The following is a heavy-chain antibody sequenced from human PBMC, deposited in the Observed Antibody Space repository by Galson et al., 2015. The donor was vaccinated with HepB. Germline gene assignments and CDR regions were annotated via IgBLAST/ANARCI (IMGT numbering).Heavy chain of an antibody. CDR3: ARGFLLWSGPGY. D-gene: IGHD3-10*01. CDR1: GYKFTSYY. Sequence: SVKVSCKASGYKFTSYYMHWVRQAPGQGLEWMGIINPSGGSTDYAQKFRGRLTMTRDTSTSTVFMELSRLRSEDTAVYHCARGFLLWSGPGYWGQGTLVTVSS. CDR2: INPSGGST. V-gene: IGHV1-46*01. J-gene: IGHJ4*02.